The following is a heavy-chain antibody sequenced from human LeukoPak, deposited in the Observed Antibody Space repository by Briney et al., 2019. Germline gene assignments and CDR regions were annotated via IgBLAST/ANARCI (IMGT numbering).Heavy chain of an antibody. CDR3: ARGSRELYYFDY. D-gene: IGHD1-7*01. Sequence: SETLSLTCNVSGATISGYYWRWIRQPPGQGLEWIGYIYYSGSTKNNPSLMSRVTISVDASKTQFSLKLNSVTAADTAVYYCARGSRELYYFDYWGQGTLVTVSS. CDR2: IYYSGST. CDR1: GATISGYY. V-gene: IGHV4-59*01. J-gene: IGHJ4*02.